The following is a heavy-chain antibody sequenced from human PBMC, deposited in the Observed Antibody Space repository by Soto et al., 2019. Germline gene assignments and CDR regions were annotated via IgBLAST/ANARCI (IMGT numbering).Heavy chain of an antibody. CDR1: GFTFSSYG. J-gene: IGHJ6*02. CDR2: ISYDGSNK. CDR3: AVPSTTVTDYYGMDV. V-gene: IGHV3-30*03. Sequence: GGSLRLSCAASGFTFSSYGMHWVRQAPGKGLEWVAVISYDGSNKYYADSVKGRFTISRDNSKNTLYLQMNSLRAEDTAVYYCAVPSTTVTDYYGMDVWGQGTTVTVSS. D-gene: IGHD4-17*01.